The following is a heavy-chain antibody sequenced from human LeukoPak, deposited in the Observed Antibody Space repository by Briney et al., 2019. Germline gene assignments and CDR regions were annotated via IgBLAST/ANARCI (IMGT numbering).Heavy chain of an antibody. CDR2: ISYDGSNK. Sequence: GGSLRLSCAASGFTFSSYAMHWVRQAPGKGLEWVAVISYDGSNKYYADSVKGRFTISRDNSKNTLYLQMNSLRAEDTAVYYCAKLHGDYFNPYFDYWGQGTLVTVSS. D-gene: IGHD4-17*01. CDR3: AKLHGDYFNPYFDY. J-gene: IGHJ4*02. V-gene: IGHV3-30*04. CDR1: GFTFSSYA.